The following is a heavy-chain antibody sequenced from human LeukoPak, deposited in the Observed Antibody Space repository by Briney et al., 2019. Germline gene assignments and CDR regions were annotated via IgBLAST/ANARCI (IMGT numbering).Heavy chain of an antibody. CDR1: GHTFIDYY. CDR2: INPNSGVT. Sequence: GASVKVSCKASGHTFIDYYLQWVRQAPGQGLEWVGWINPNSGVTNYAQKFQGRVSMTSDTSISTVYMELSRLRSDDTVVYYCSREDYWGQGTLVTVSS. V-gene: IGHV1-2*02. CDR3: SREDY. J-gene: IGHJ4*02.